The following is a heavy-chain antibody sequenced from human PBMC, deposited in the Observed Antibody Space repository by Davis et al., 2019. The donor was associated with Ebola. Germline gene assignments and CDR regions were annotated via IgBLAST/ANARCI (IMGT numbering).Heavy chain of an antibody. Sequence: GESLKISCQGSGYSFTSYWIGWVRQMPGKGLEWMGIIYPGDSDTRYSPAFEGQVTISVDRSTNTAYLQWSSLKASDIAMYYCARMGKSYYDSLWDYWGQGTLVTVSS. CDR1: GYSFTSYW. CDR3: ARMGKSYYDSLWDY. V-gene: IGHV5-51*01. J-gene: IGHJ4*02. CDR2: IYPGDSDT. D-gene: IGHD3-10*01.